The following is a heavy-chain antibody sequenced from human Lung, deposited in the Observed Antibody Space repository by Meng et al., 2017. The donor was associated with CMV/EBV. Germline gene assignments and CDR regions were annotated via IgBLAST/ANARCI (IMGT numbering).Heavy chain of an antibody. D-gene: IGHD4-11*01. V-gene: IGHV3-11*04. J-gene: IGHJ4*02. CDR3: ARERYSNYGLDY. CDR2: ISSSGSTI. CDR1: GFTFSDYY. Sequence: GGSLRLXXPASGFTFSDYYMSWIRQAPGKGLEWVSYISSSGSTIYYADSVKGRFTVSRDNAKNSLYLQMNSLRAEDTAVYYCARERYSNYGLDYWSQGTLVTVSS.